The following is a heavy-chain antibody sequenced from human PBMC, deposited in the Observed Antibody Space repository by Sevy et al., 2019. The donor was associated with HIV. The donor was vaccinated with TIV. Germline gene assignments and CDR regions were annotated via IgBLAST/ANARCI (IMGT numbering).Heavy chain of an antibody. V-gene: IGHV1-69*13. CDR1: RDTFNTYA. D-gene: IGHD3-3*01. Sequence: ASVKVSCKASRDTFNTYAIVWVRQAPGQGLEWMGGIVPKFGSANYAQKFEGKVTMTADESTTTAHMDLSSLRSEDTAVYYCARRGITIFGVLTFDIWGQGTTVTVSS. CDR3: ARRGITIFGVLTFDI. J-gene: IGHJ3*02. CDR2: IVPKFGSA.